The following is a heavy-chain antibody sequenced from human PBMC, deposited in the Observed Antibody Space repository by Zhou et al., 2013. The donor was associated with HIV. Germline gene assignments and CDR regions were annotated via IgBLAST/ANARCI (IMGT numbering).Heavy chain of an antibody. CDR3: ARTHKGRSFDY. Sequence: QVQLVQSGAEVKKPGSSVRVSCKVSGGNFSTSSISWVRQAPGQGLEWMGGIIPIFGTAKYAQKFQGRVTITTDESTSTAYMELGSLRSEDTAVYYCARTHKGRSFDYWGQGTLVTVSS. CDR2: IIPIFGTA. V-gene: IGHV1-69*05. J-gene: IGHJ4*02. CDR1: GGNFSTSS. D-gene: IGHD3-10*01.